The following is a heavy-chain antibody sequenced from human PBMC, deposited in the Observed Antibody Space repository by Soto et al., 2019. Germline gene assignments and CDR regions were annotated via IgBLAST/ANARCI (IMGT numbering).Heavy chain of an antibody. Sequence: QVQLVESGGGVVQPGGSLRLSCEASGFTFRDYGFHWVRQAPGKGLEWVAVIYYDGSGSDYEDSVRGRFIFSRDISTNTPYLKMNSLRAEDTAVYYCVRDDCSGGTCYGGYWGQGTLVTVSS. D-gene: IGHD2-15*01. J-gene: IGHJ4*02. CDR1: GFTFRDYG. V-gene: IGHV3-33*01. CDR2: IYYDGSGS. CDR3: VRDDCSGGTCYGGY.